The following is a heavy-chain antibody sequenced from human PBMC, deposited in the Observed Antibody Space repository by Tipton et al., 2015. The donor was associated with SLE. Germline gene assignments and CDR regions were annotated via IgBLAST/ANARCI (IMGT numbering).Heavy chain of an antibody. CDR3: ARGLWDGSSGWPGENYYYGMDV. J-gene: IGHJ6*02. V-gene: IGHV4-34*01. CDR2: INHSGST. D-gene: IGHD6-19*01. CDR1: GGSFSGYY. Sequence: TLSLTCAVYGGSFSGYYWSWIRQPPGKGLEWIGEINHSGSTNYNPSLKSRVTISVDTSKNQFSLKLSSVTAADTAVYYCARGLWDGSSGWPGENYYYGMDVWGQGTTVTVSS.